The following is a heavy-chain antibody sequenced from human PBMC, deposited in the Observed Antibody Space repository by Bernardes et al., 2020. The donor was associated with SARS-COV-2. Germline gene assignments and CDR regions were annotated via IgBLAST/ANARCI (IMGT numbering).Heavy chain of an antibody. CDR3: AREGRLQQWNYWYFDL. J-gene: IGHJ2*01. V-gene: IGHV3-53*01. D-gene: IGHD5-18*01. CDR2: IYSDGST. Sequence: GGSLRLSCAASEFTVRNNDMSWVRQSPGKGLEWVSLIYSDGSTYYADSVKGRFTISRDNSKNTLYLQMNSLRVDDTAVYYCAREGRLQQWNYWYFDLWGRGTLVTVSS. CDR1: EFTVRNND.